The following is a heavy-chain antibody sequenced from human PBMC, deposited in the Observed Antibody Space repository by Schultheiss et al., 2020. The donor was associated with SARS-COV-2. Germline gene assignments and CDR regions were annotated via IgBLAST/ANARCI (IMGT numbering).Heavy chain of an antibody. CDR1: GFTFSNYG. CDR2: ISGSGSTT. Sequence: GESLKISCAGSGFTFSNYGMNWVRQAPGKGLEWVSGISGSGSTTDYADSVKGRFTISRDNSKNTLYLQMNSLRAEDTAVYYCARGAGSAWFAYWGRGTLVTVSS. D-gene: IGHD6-25*01. V-gene: IGHV3-23*01. J-gene: IGHJ4*02. CDR3: ARGAGSAWFAY.